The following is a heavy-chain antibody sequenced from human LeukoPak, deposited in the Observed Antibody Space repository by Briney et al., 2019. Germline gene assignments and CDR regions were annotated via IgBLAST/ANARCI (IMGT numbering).Heavy chain of an antibody. Sequence: ASVKVSCKASGYTFTSYYMHWVRQAPGQGLEWMGIINPSGGSTSYAQKFQGRVTMTRDTSTSTVYMELSSLRSEDTAVYYCARDSDPTHGRGVPYYYYYMDVWGKGTTVTISS. V-gene: IGHV1-46*01. CDR2: INPSGGST. CDR3: ARDSDPTHGRGVPYYYYYMDV. CDR1: GYTFTSYY. J-gene: IGHJ6*03. D-gene: IGHD3-10*01.